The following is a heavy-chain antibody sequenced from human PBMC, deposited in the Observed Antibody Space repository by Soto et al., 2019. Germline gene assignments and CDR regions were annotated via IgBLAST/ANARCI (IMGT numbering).Heavy chain of an antibody. V-gene: IGHV3-33*01. J-gene: IGHJ4*02. CDR1: GFTFSSYG. CDR3: ARDGGWLITPEWYFDY. Sequence: QVQLVESGGGVVQPGRSLRLSCAASGFTFSSYGMHWVRQAPGKGLEWVAVIWYDGSNKYYADSVKGRFTISRDNSKNTLYLQMNSLRAEDTAVYYCARDGGWLITPEWYFDYWGQGTLVTVSS. D-gene: IGHD6-19*01. CDR2: IWYDGSNK.